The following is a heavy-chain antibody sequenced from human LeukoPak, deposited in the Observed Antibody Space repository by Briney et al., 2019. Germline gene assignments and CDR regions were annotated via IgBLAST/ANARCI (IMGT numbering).Heavy chain of an antibody. CDR2: IFSNDEK. V-gene: IGHV2-26*01. D-gene: IGHD3-3*02. CDR1: GFSLSNARMG. Sequence: ESGPVLVKPTETLTLTCTVSGFSLSNARMGVTWIRQPPGKALEWLAHIFSNDEKSFSTPLKSRLTTTKETPKSQVGLTVTNMDPVDTATYYFARMPKHSGGFDPWGEGTLVIVSS. J-gene: IGHJ5*02. CDR3: ARMPKHSGGFDP.